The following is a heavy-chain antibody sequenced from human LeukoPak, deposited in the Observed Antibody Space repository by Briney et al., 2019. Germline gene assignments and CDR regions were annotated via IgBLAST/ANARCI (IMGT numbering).Heavy chain of an antibody. CDR1: GFTFSSYS. D-gene: IGHD1-26*01. J-gene: IGHJ4*02. Sequence: GGSLRLSCAASGFTFSSYSMNWVRQAPGKGLEWVSYISSSGSTIYYADSVKGRFTLSRDNAKNSLYLQMNSLRAEDTAVYYCARTGGSYPYYFEYWGQGTLVTVSP. CDR2: ISSSGSTI. V-gene: IGHV3-48*04. CDR3: ARTGGSYPYYFEY.